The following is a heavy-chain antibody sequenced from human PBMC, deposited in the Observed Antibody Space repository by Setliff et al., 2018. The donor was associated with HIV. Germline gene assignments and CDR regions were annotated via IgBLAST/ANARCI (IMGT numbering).Heavy chain of an antibody. CDR3: ATADYMYGRNIFDY. V-gene: IGHV4-59*08. D-gene: IGHD5-12*01. CDR2: IYYRGNS. J-gene: IGHJ4*02. Sequence: SETLSLTCTVSGGSISSYYWSWIRQSPGEGLEWIGYIYYRGNSNYNPSLQSRVTISVDASKNQFSLKLTSVTAADTAVYYCATADYMYGRNIFDYWDQGTLVTVSS. CDR1: GGSISSYY.